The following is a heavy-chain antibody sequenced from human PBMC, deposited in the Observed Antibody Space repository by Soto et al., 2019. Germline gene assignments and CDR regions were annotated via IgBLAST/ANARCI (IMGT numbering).Heavy chain of an antibody. Sequence: GGSLRLSCAASGFTSGSTFSSYGMHWVRQAPGKGLEWVALIWYDGSSKSYADSVKGRFTISRDNSRNTVYLQMNSLRAEDTAVYYCTRGDSSDPFHYWCQGTLVTVSS. D-gene: IGHD6-25*01. CDR1: GFTSGSTFSSYG. J-gene: IGHJ4*02. CDR2: IWYDGSSK. V-gene: IGHV3-33*01. CDR3: TRGDSSDPFHY.